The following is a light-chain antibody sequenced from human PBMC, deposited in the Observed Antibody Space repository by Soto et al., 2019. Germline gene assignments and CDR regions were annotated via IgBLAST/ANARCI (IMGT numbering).Light chain of an antibody. CDR2: EVS. Sequence: QSALTQPASVAGAPGQSITISCTGTSSDVGSYNLVSWYQQHPGKAPKLMIYEVSKRPSGVSNRFSGSKSGNTASLTISGLHAEDEADYYCCSYAGSSTLNVVFGGGTKLTVL. V-gene: IGLV2-23*02. CDR1: SSDVGSYNL. J-gene: IGLJ2*01. CDR3: CSYAGSSTLNVV.